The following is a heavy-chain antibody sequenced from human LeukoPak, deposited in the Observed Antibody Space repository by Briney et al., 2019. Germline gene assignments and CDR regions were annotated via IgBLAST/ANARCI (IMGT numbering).Heavy chain of an antibody. V-gene: IGHV3-30*04. CDR2: ISYDGSKK. CDR1: GFTFNNYA. CDR3: AREVEVVPATMGAYYYYYMDV. D-gene: IGHD2-2*01. Sequence: GRSLRLSCAASGFTFNNYAMHWVRQAPGKGLEWVALISYDGSKKYYADSVKGRFTISRDNAKNTLYLQMNSLRPDDTAVYYCAREVEVVPATMGAYYYYYMDVWGKRTTVTVSS. J-gene: IGHJ6*03.